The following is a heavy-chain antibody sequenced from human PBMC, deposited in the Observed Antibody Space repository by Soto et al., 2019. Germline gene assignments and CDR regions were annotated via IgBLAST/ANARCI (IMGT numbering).Heavy chain of an antibody. V-gene: IGHV3-30*18. CDR3: AKEGRVYNSVWKYLDF. D-gene: IGHD6-19*01. CDR1: GFTFSGHG. Sequence: PGGSLRLSCAASGFTFSGHGMHWVRQAPGKGLEWVAFTSYDGNSKHYVDSVKGRFTISRDNSKNTLYLQMNSLRAEDTAVYYCAKEGRVYNSVWKYLDFWGQGTLVTVSS. J-gene: IGHJ4*02. CDR2: TSYDGNSK.